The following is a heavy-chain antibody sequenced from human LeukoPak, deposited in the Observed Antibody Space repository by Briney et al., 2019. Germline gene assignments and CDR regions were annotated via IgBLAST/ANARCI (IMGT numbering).Heavy chain of an antibody. CDR1: GGSIRGST. J-gene: IGHJ4*02. D-gene: IGHD6-13*01. CDR3: ASSSWYGKFDY. CDR2: IYYRGST. Sequence: PSETLSLTCTVPGGSIRGSTWGWCGRPPGKDLEWMGYIYYRGSTNYNPSLKSRVTISVDTSKNQFSLKLSSVTAADTAVYYCASSSWYGKFDYWGQGTLVTVSS. V-gene: IGHV4-59*08.